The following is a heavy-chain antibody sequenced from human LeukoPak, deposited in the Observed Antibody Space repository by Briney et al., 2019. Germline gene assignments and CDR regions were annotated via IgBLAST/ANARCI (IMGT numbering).Heavy chain of an antibody. D-gene: IGHD1-26*01. CDR3: ARDNSVGDNAWWFDP. CDR2: INPNSGDT. CDR1: GYILTDYY. V-gene: IGHV1/OR15-1*04. J-gene: IGHJ5*02. Sequence: ASVKVSCKASGYILTDYYIHWVRQAPGQGLEWMGWINPNSGDTNYAQRFQGRVTMTRDMSTSTDYMELSSLRSEDTAIYYCARDNSVGDNAWWFDPWGQGTLVTVSS.